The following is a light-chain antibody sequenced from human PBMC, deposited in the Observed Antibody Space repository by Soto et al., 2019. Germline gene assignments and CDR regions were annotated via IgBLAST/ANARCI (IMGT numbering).Light chain of an antibody. CDR2: GAS. CDR1: QSVSNNY. J-gene: IGKJ3*01. Sequence: EILLTQSPATLSVSPGERATLSCRASQSVSNNYLAWYQQKPGEAPRLLIYGASSRATGIPDRFSGSGSGTEFTLTISSLEPEDFEVYYCQQRSDWPLTFGQGTKVDIK. CDR3: QQRSDWPLT. V-gene: IGKV3D-20*02.